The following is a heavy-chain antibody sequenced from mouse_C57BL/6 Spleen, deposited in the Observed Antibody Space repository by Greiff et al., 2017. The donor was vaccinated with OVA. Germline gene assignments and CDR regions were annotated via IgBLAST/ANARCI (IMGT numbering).Heavy chain of an antibody. V-gene: IGHV1-80*01. CDR3: ARGGQLRLPHYFDY. J-gene: IGHJ2*01. CDR2: IYPGDGDT. Sequence: QVHVKQSGAELVKPGASVKISCKASGYAFSSYWMNWVKQRPGKGLEWIGQIYPGDGDTNYNGKFKGKATLTADISSSTAYMQLSSLTSEDSAVYFCARGGQLRLPHYFDYWGQGTTLTVSS. CDR1: GYAFSSYW. D-gene: IGHD3-2*02.